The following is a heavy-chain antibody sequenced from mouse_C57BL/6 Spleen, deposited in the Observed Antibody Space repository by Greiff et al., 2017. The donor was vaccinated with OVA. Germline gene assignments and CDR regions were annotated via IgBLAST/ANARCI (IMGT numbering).Heavy chain of an antibody. CDR2: IHPNSGST. D-gene: IGHD1-1*01. J-gene: IGHJ2*01. Sequence: QVQLQQPGAELVKPGASVKLSCKASGYTFTSYWMHWVKQRPGQGLEWIGMIHPNSGSTNYNEKFKSKATLTVDKASSTAYMQLSSLTSEDSAVYYCARSPNYYGSSYLCDYWGQGTTLTVSS. CDR1: GYTFTSYW. V-gene: IGHV1-64*01. CDR3: ARSPNYYGSSYLCDY.